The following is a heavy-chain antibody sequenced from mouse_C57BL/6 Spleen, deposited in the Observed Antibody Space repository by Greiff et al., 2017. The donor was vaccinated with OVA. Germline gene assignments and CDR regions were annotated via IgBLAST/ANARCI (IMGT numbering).Heavy chain of an antibody. Sequence: QVQLQQPGAELVKPGASVKMSCKASGYTFTSYWITWVKQRPGQGLEWIGDIYPGSGSTNYNEKFKSKATLTVDTSSSTAYMQLSSLTSEDAAVYYCALGNDYAMDDWGQGTSVTVSS. J-gene: IGHJ4*01. D-gene: IGHD2-1*01. CDR2: IYPGSGST. CDR1: GYTFTSYW. V-gene: IGHV1-55*01. CDR3: ALGNDYAMDD.